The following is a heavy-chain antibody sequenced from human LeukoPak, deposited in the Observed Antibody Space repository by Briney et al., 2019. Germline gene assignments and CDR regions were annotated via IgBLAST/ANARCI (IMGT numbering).Heavy chain of an antibody. J-gene: IGHJ4*02. CDR1: GGSLRSYY. CDR2: IYYSGST. D-gene: IGHD2-15*01. Sequence: SETLSLTCTVSGGSLRSYYWSWIRQPPGKGLEWIGHIYYSGSTDYNPSLKSRITISVDTSKNQFSLKVSSVTAADTAVYYCARLGGELDYWGQGTLVTVSS. CDR3: ARLGGELDY. V-gene: IGHV4-59*01.